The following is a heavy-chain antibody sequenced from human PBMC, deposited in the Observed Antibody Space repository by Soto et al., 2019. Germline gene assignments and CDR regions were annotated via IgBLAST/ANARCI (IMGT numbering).Heavy chain of an antibody. D-gene: IGHD6-19*01. V-gene: IGHV1-2*02. Sequence: ASVKVSCKGCAYRSTGYYMHCVRKATGQGLEWMGWINPNSGGTKYAQKFQGRVTMTRATSISTAYXDISRLRSYDTSVYYCARVVAGTHYPFAIRAQGTTVTGSS. CDR2: INPNSGGT. CDR3: ARVVAGTHYPFAI. J-gene: IGHJ3*02. CDR1: AYRSTGYY.